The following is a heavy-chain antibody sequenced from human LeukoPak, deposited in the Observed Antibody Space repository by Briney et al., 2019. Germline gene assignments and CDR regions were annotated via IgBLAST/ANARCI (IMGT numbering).Heavy chain of an antibody. CDR3: AREGHTSGFCGSFDI. V-gene: IGHV3-30*04. CDR2: MSFDGSQ. D-gene: IGHD5-12*01. CDR1: GFTFSNYA. Sequence: GGSLRLSCAASGFTFSNYAMHWVRRAPGKGLEWVAGMSFDGSQYYVESVKGRFIISRDNSGNTVHLHMTSLRPGDAAVYFCAREGHTSGFCGSFDIWGQGTTVTISS. J-gene: IGHJ3*02.